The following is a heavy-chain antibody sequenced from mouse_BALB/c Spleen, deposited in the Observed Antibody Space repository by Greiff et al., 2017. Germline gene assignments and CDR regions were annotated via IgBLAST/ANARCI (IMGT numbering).Heavy chain of an antibody. CDR2: ISSGSSTI. V-gene: IGHV5-17*02. CDR1: GFTFSSFG. D-gene: IGHD1-2*01. Sequence: EVQGVESGGGLVQPGGSRKLSCAASGFTFSSFGMHWVRQAPEKGLEWVAYISSGSSTIYYADTVKGRFTISRDNPKNTLFLQMTSLRSEDTAMYYCARSPLLRLGYFDVWGAGTTVTVSS. J-gene: IGHJ1*01. CDR3: ARSPLLRLGYFDV.